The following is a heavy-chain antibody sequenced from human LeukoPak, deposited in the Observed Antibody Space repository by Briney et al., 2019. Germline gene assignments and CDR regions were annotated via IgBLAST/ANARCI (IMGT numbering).Heavy chain of an antibody. J-gene: IGHJ2*01. CDR1: GGSISSYY. Sequence: SETLSLTCTVSGGSISSYYWSWIRQPPGKGLEWIGYIYYSGSTNYNPSLKSRVTISVDTSKNQFSLKLSSVTAADTAVYYCARSTYYYDSSGYYSYWYFDLWGRGTLVTVSS. V-gene: IGHV4-59*01. D-gene: IGHD3-22*01. CDR3: ARSTYYYDSSGYYSYWYFDL. CDR2: IYYSGST.